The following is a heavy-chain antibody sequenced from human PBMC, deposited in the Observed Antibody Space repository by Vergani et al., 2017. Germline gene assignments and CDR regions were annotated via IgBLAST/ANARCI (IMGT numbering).Heavy chain of an antibody. J-gene: IGHJ2*01. D-gene: IGHD6-6*01. CDR2: INHSGST. V-gene: IGHV4-34*09. CDR3: ARVVAARPISHWYFDL. CDR1: GGSFSGYY. Sequence: QVQLQESGPGLVKPSQTLSLTCTVYGGSFSGYYWSWIRQPPGKGLEWIGEINHSGSTNYNPSLKSRVTISVDTSKNQFSLKLSSVTAADTAVYYCARVVAARPISHWYFDLWGRGTLVTVSS.